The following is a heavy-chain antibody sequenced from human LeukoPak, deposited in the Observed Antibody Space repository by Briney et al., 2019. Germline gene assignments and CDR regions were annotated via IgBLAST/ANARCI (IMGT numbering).Heavy chain of an antibody. CDR1: GGSISSYY. CDR3: ASSYQLLGRFDP. D-gene: IGHD2-2*01. CDR2: IYYSGST. Sequence: SETLSLTCTVSGGSISSYYWSWIRQPPGKGPEWIGYIYYSGSTNYNPSLKSRVTISVDTSKNQFSLKLSSVTAADTAVYYCASSYQLLGRFDPWGQGTLVTVSS. J-gene: IGHJ5*02. V-gene: IGHV4-59*01.